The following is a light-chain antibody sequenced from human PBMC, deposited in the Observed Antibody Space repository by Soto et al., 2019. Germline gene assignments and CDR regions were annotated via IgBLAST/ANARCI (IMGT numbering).Light chain of an antibody. CDR2: AAS. J-gene: IGKJ4*01. CDR3: QQSYSTPLT. CDR1: QSISSY. V-gene: IGKV1-39*01. Sequence: DIQITQSPSSLSASVVERVNITCRASQSISSYLNWYQQKPGKAPKLLIYAASSLQSGVPSRFSGSGSGTDFTLTISSLQPEDFATYYCQQSYSTPLTFGGGTKVDIK.